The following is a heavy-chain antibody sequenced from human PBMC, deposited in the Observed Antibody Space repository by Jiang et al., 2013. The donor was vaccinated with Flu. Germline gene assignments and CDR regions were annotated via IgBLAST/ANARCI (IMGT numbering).Heavy chain of an antibody. D-gene: IGHD1-26*01. J-gene: IGHJ4*02. CDR2: IRGKANTYAT. Sequence: LVQPGGSLKLSCAASGFTFSDSAMHWVRQASGKGLEWVGRIRGKANTYATAYAASVRGRFTISRDDSKNTAYLQMNSLKTEDTAVYYCSSREPRGGRDPPDYWGQGTLVTVSS. CDR1: GFTFSDSA. V-gene: IGHV3-73*01. CDR3: SSREPRGGRDPPDY.